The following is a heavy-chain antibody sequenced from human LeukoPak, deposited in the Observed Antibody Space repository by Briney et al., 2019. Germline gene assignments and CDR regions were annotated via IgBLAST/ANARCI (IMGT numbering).Heavy chain of an antibody. Sequence: GGSLSLSCAASGFTFSSYAMSWVRQAPGKGLEWVANIKQDGSEKYYVDSVKGRFTISRDNAKNSLYLQMNSLRAEDTAVYYCARCSSSSGWYGGYWGQGTLVTVSS. CDR1: GFTFSSYA. CDR2: IKQDGSEK. V-gene: IGHV3-7*01. J-gene: IGHJ4*02. D-gene: IGHD6-19*01. CDR3: ARCSSSSGWYGGY.